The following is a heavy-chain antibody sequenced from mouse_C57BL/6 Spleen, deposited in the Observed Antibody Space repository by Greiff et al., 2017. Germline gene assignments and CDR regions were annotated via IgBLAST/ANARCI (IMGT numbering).Heavy chain of an antibody. CDR2: IDPSDSYT. Sequence: VQLQQPGAELVMPGASVKLSCKASGYTFTSYWMHWVKQRPGQGLEWIGEIDPSDSYTNYNQKFKGKSTLTVDKSSSTAYMQLSSLTSEDSAVYYGARWGSNYEGFAYWGQGTLVTVSA. V-gene: IGHV1-69*01. J-gene: IGHJ3*01. D-gene: IGHD2-5*01. CDR1: GYTFTSYW. CDR3: ARWGSNYEGFAY.